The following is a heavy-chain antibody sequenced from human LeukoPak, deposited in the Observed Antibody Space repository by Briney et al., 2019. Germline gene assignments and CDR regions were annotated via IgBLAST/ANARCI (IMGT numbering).Heavy chain of an antibody. CDR3: ARKGVVYYYYYMDV. D-gene: IGHD2-21*01. Sequence: SETLSLTCTVSGGSINSNSYYWGWIRQPPGKGLEWIGSIYYSGSTYYNPSLKSRVTISVDTSKNQFSLKLSSVTAADTAVYYCARKGVVYYYYYMDVWGKGTTVTVSS. CDR2: IYYSGST. J-gene: IGHJ6*03. CDR1: GGSINSNSYY. V-gene: IGHV4-39*01.